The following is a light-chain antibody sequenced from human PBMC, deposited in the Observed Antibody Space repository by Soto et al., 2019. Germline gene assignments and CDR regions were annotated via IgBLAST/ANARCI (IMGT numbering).Light chain of an antibody. Sequence: QSVLTQSPSVSGAPGQRVTISCTGSSSNIGAGYDVHWYQQFPGTAPKLILFATTNRPSGVPDRFSGSRSGTTASLAITGLPADDEADYYCQSYDSIWVFGGGTELTVL. CDR1: SSNIGAGYD. V-gene: IGLV1-40*01. CDR3: QSYDSIWV. J-gene: IGLJ3*02. CDR2: ATT.